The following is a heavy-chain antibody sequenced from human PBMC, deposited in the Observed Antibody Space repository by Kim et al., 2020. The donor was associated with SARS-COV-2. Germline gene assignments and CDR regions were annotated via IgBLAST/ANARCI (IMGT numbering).Heavy chain of an antibody. D-gene: IGHD2-15*01. CDR3: TKTPAGIGCSGGSCYRGGSGY. V-gene: IGHV3-15*01. J-gene: IGHJ4*02. CDR1: GFTFSNAW. CDR2: IKSKTDGGTT. Sequence: GGSLRLSCAASGFTFSNAWMSWVRQAPGKGLEWVGRIKSKTDGGTTDYAAPVKDRFTISRDDSKNTLYLQMNSLKTEDTAVYYCTKTPAGIGCSGGSCYRGGSGYWGQGTLVTVSS.